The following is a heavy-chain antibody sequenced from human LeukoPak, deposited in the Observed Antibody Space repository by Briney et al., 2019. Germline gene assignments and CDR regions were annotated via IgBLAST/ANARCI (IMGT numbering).Heavy chain of an antibody. Sequence: PGGSQRLSCAASGVTFNIYAMSWVRQAPGKGLEWVSSISDRGDSTYYADSVKGRFTISRDNSKNTLYLQMNSLRAEDTAVYYCARGGPAAMGMSNFDYWGQGTLVTVSS. CDR2: ISDRGDST. CDR3: ARGGPAAMGMSNFDY. CDR1: GVTFNIYA. D-gene: IGHD2-2*01. V-gene: IGHV3-23*01. J-gene: IGHJ4*02.